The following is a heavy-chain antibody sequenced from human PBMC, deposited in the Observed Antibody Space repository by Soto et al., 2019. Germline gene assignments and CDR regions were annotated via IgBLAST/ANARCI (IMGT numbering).Heavy chain of an antibody. V-gene: IGHV1-3*01. J-gene: IGHJ4*02. Sequence: QVQLVQSGAEVKKPGASVKVSCKASGYTFTSYAMHWVRQAPEQRLEWMGWINAGNGNTKYSQKFQGRVTITRDTSASTAYMELSSLRSEDTAVYYCARDPAGGVGHFDYWGQGTLVTVSS. CDR1: GYTFTSYA. CDR2: INAGNGNT. D-gene: IGHD3-16*01. CDR3: ARDPAGGVGHFDY.